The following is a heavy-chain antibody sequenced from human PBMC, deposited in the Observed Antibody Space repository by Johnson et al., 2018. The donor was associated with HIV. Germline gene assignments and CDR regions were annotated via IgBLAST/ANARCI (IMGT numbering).Heavy chain of an antibody. J-gene: IGHJ3*02. D-gene: IGHD1-26*01. CDR1: GFLFSSQW. Sequence: VQLVESGGGLVQPGGSLRLSCAASGFLFSSQWMSWVRQAPGKGPEWVASIKEDGGAIYYADSVEGRFTISRDNTKNTLSLQMNSPRVDDTAIYYCARVRAGRENAFDIWGQGTMVTVSS. V-gene: IGHV3-7*02. CDR2: IKEDGGAI. CDR3: ARVRAGRENAFDI.